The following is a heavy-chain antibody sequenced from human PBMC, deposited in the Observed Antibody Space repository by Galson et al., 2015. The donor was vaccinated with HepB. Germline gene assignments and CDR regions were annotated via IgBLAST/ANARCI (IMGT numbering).Heavy chain of an antibody. CDR3: ARDRGDYVWGKIPGPDAFDI. CDR2: ISYDGSNK. Sequence: SLRLSCAASGFPFRSYAMHWVRQAPGKGLEWVAVISYDGSNKYYADSVKGRFTITRDNSKNTLYLQMNSLRAEDTAVYYCARDRGDYVWGKIPGPDAFDIWGQGTMVTVSS. D-gene: IGHD3-16*01. J-gene: IGHJ3*02. V-gene: IGHV3-30-3*01. CDR1: GFPFRSYA.